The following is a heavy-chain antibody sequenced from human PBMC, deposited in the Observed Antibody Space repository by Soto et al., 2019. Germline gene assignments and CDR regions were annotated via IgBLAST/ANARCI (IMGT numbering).Heavy chain of an antibody. D-gene: IGHD3-10*01. V-gene: IGHV4-30-4*01. J-gene: IGHJ4*02. CDR1: GGSISRGDYY. CDR3: AMVGYYGSGSYWVYFDY. Sequence: SETLSLTCTVSGGSISRGDYYWSWIRQPPGKGLEWIGYIYYSGSTYYNPSLKSRVTISVDTSKNQFSLKLSSVTAADTAVYYCAMVGYYGSGSYWVYFDYWGQGTLVTVSS. CDR2: IYYSGST.